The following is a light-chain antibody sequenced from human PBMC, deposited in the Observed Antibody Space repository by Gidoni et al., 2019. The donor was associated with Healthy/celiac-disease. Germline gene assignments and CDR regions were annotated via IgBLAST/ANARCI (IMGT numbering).Light chain of an antibody. CDR3: QQYGSSLLT. CDR1: QSVSSSY. CDR2: GAS. Sequence: IVLTPSPATLSLSPGESATLSCRTSQSVSSSYLAWYQQKPGQAPRLLIYGASSMATGIPDRFSGSGSGTDFTLTISRLEPEDFAMYYCQQYGSSLLTFGGGTKVEIK. J-gene: IGKJ4*01. V-gene: IGKV3-20*01.